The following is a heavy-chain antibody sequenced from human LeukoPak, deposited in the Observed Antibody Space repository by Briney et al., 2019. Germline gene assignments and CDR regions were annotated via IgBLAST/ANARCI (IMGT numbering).Heavy chain of an antibody. Sequence: GGSLRLSCAASGFIFSSYAMSWVRQAPGKGLEWVSSTTFSGDSTYYGDSVKGRFTVSRDNARNSLSLQMNSLRVEDTAVYYCARDRQSGSHLNFFDYWGQGALVTVSS. D-gene: IGHD1-26*01. CDR2: TTFSGDST. CDR1: GFIFSSYA. CDR3: ARDRQSGSHLNFFDY. J-gene: IGHJ4*02. V-gene: IGHV3-21*01.